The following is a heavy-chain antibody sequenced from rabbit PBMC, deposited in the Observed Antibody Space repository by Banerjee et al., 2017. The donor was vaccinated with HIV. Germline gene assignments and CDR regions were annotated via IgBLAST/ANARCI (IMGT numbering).Heavy chain of an antibody. V-gene: IGHV1S40*01. D-gene: IGHD2-1*01. CDR1: GFDFSSNA. CDR3: ARLGGDDGEFAL. CDR2: IASGSSRNV. J-gene: IGHJ4*01. Sequence: QSLEESGGGLVQPEGSLTLTCKASGFDFSSNAMCWFRQAPGKGPEWIACIASGSSRNVVYASWATGRFTISKTSSTTVTLQMTSLTATDTATYFCARLGGDDGEFALWGQGTLVTVS.